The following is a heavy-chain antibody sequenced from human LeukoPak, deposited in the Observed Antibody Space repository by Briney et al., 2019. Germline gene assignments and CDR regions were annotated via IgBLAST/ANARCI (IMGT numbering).Heavy chain of an antibody. CDR1: GFTFGTYG. D-gene: IGHD3-10*01. J-gene: IGHJ4*02. CDR3: AKGITVRGVMILRWDLDY. Sequence: SGGSLRLSCAVSGFTFGTYGMHWVRQAPGKGLEWVAVISDDGSNKFYADSVKGRFTISRDNSKNTLYLQMNSLRAEDTAVYYCAKGITVRGVMILRWDLDYWGQGTLVTVSS. CDR2: ISDDGSNK. V-gene: IGHV3-30*18.